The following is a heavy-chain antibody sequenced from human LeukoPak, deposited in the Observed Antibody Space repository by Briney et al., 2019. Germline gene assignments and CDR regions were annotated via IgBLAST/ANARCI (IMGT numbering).Heavy chain of an antibody. Sequence: SETLSLTCTVSGGSISSYYWSWIRQPPGKGLGWIGYIYYSGSTNYNPSLKSRVTISVDTSKNQFSLKLSSVTAADTAVYYCARDNHCTNGVCYYFDYWGQGTLVTVSS. CDR3: ARDNHCTNGVCYYFDY. CDR2: IYYSGST. D-gene: IGHD2-8*01. V-gene: IGHV4-59*01. CDR1: GGSISSYY. J-gene: IGHJ4*02.